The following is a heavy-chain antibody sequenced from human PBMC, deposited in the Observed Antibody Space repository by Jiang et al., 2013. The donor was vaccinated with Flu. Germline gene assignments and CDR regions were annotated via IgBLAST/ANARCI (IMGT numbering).Heavy chain of an antibody. D-gene: IGHD2-2*01. CDR1: GNTLSGSG. CDR3: ARVPRDAAKHFDY. V-gene: IGHV1-69*01. Sequence: GAEVKKPGSSVKVSCKASGNTLSGSGFSWVRQAPGQGLEWMGGIIPIFGTSNYAQNFQGRVTITADADASTTTTYMELNSLRSEDTAVYYCARVPRDAAKHFDYWGQGTLVTVSS. J-gene: IGHJ4*02. CDR2: IIPIFGTS.